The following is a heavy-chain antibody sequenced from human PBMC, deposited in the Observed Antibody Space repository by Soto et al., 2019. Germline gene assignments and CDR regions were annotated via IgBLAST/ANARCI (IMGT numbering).Heavy chain of an antibody. CDR3: ARGGGDIVGVPAATALWYYGMDV. CDR2: IIPIFGTA. V-gene: IGHV1-69*06. J-gene: IGHJ6*02. Sequence: QVQLVQSGAEVKKPGSSVKVSCKASGGTFSSYAISWVRQAPGQVLEWMGGIIPIFGTANYAQKFQGRVTITADKLTSTAYMELSSLRSEDTAVYYGARGGGDIVGVPAATALWYYGMDVCGQGPKVTVPS. D-gene: IGHD2-2*01. CDR1: GGTFSSYA.